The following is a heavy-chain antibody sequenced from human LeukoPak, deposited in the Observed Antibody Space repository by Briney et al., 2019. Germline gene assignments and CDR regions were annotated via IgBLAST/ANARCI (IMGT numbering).Heavy chain of an antibody. J-gene: IGHJ4*02. V-gene: IGHV1-8*01. Sequence: GASVKVSCKASGYTFTSYDINWVRQATGQGLEWMGWMNPNSGNTGCAQKFQGRVTMTRNTSISTAYMELSSLRSEDTAVYYCARGLGDFWSGYYFDYWGQGTLVTVSS. D-gene: IGHD3-3*01. CDR1: GYTFTSYD. CDR3: ARGLGDFWSGYYFDY. CDR2: MNPNSGNT.